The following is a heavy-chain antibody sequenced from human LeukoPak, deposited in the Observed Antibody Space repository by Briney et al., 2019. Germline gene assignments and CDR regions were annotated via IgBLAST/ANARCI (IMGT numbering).Heavy chain of an antibody. Sequence: PGGSLRLSCAASGFTFSGSAMHWVRQASGKGLEWVGRIRSKANSYATAYAASVKGRFTISRDDSKNTAYLQMNSLKTEDTAVYYCTISSYDSTFSGYWGQGTLVTVSS. D-gene: IGHD3-22*01. V-gene: IGHV3-73*01. CDR2: IRSKANSYAT. CDR3: TISSYDSTFSGY. CDR1: GFTFSGSA. J-gene: IGHJ4*02.